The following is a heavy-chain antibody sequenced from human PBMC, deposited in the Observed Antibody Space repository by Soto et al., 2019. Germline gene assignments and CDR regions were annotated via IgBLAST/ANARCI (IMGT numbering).Heavy chain of an antibody. CDR2: IFHSGST. J-gene: IGHJ6*02. CDR1: GVTIRGYY. CDR3: ARVDYDFWSGYSPSNYGMDV. V-gene: IGHV4-59*01. D-gene: IGHD3-3*01. Sequence: ETLSLTCKVSGVTIRGYYWNWIRQPPWKGLEWIGYIFHSGSTTYNPSLKSRVTMSVDTSKNQFSLNLSSVTAADTAVYYCARVDYDFWSGYSPSNYGMDVWGQGTTVTVSS.